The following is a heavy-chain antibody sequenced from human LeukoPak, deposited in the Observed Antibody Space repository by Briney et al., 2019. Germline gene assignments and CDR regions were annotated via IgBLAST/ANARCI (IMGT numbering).Heavy chain of an antibody. V-gene: IGHV1-24*01. CDR3: ARRGVGLGWFDP. CDR1: GYTLTELS. D-gene: IGHD1-26*01. J-gene: IGHJ5*02. Sequence: ASVKVSCKVSGYTLTELSMHWVRQAPGKGLEWMGGFDPEDGETINAEKFQGRVTMTEDTSTDTAYMELSSLRAEDTAVYYRARRGVGLGWFDPWGQGTLVIVSS. CDR2: FDPEDGET.